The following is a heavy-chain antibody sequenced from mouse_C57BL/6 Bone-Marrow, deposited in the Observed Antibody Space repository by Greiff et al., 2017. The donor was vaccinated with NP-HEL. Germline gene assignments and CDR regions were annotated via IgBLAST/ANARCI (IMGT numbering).Heavy chain of an antibody. V-gene: IGHV10-1*01. Sequence: EVKLVESGGGLVQPKGSLKLSCAASGFSFNTYAMNWVRQAPGKGLEWVARIRSKSNNYATYYADSVKDRFTISRDDSESMLYLQMNNLKTEDTAMYYCVRHDGNPNYYAMDYWGQGTSVTVSS. CDR1: GFSFNTYA. J-gene: IGHJ4*01. CDR2: IRSKSNNYAT. CDR3: VRHDGNPNYYAMDY. D-gene: IGHD2-1*01.